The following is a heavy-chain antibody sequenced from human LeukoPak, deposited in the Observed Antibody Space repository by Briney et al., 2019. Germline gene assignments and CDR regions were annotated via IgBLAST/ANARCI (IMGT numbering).Heavy chain of an antibody. Sequence: ASVKVSCKASGYTFTGYYMHWVRQAPGQGLEWMGWINPNSGGTNYAQKFQGWVTMTRDTSISTAYMELSRLRSDDTAVYYCARGARIAAAGTGYFQHWGQGTLVTVSS. CDR2: INPNSGGT. CDR1: GYTFTGYY. CDR3: ARGARIAAAGTGYFQH. D-gene: IGHD6-13*01. J-gene: IGHJ1*01. V-gene: IGHV1-2*04.